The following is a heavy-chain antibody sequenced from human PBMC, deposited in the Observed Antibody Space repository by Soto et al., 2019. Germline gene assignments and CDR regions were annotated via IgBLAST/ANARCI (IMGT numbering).Heavy chain of an antibody. CDR3: ARVGGLAARTFDY. Sequence: SETLSLTCTVSGGSISYFYWSWIRQPPGKGLEWIGYIYYSGSTNYNPSLKSRVTISVDTSKNQFSLNLRSMSPADTAVYYCARVGGLAARTFDYWGPGTLVTVSS. CDR2: IYYSGST. CDR1: GGSISYFY. D-gene: IGHD6-6*01. V-gene: IGHV4-59*01. J-gene: IGHJ4*02.